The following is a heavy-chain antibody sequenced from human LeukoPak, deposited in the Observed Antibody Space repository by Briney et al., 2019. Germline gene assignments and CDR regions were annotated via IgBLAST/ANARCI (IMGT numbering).Heavy chain of an antibody. J-gene: IGHJ4*02. CDR2: ISHDGSNK. Sequence: GGSLRLSCAASGFTFSSYAMHWVRQAPGKRLEWVAVISHDGSNKYYADSVKGRFTISRDNPKNTLYLQMNSLRAEDTAVYYCATEKGDSPDYWGQGTLVTVSS. CDR1: GFTFSSYA. V-gene: IGHV3-30-3*01. D-gene: IGHD2-21*01. CDR3: ATEKGDSPDY.